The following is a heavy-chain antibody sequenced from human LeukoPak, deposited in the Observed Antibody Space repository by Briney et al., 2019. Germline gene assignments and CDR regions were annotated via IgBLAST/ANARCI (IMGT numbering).Heavy chain of an antibody. J-gene: IGHJ4*02. V-gene: IGHV3-11*05. CDR3: ARDGYDGNSIDY. CDR2: ISSSSGYT. D-gene: IGHD4-23*01. Sequence: PGGSLRLSCAPSGFTFSSYAMSWVRQAPGKGLEWVSYISSSSGYTNYADSVKGRFTISRDNAKKSLYLQMNSVRAEDTAVYYCARDGYDGNSIDYWGQGTLVTVSS. CDR1: GFTFSSYA.